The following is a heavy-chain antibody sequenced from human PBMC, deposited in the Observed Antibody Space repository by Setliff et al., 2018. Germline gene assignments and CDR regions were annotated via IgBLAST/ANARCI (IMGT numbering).Heavy chain of an antibody. Sequence: GGSLRLSCAASVSVFSRFDMSWVRQAPGKGLEWVSSISSSSSYIYYADSVKGRFTISRDNAKNSLYLQMNSLRAEDTAVYYCARDSTDYYDSSGYYYGPRDNDAFDIWGQGTMVTVSS. V-gene: IGHV3-21*01. CDR3: ARDSTDYYDSSGYYYGPRDNDAFDI. CDR2: ISSSSSYI. D-gene: IGHD3-22*01. CDR1: VSVFSRFD. J-gene: IGHJ3*02.